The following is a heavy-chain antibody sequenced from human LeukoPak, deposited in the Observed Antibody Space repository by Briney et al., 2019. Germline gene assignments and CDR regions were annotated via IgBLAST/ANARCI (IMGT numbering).Heavy chain of an antibody. J-gene: IGHJ4*02. CDR1: GFTFSNAW. CDR2: IKSKTDGGTT. V-gene: IGHV3-15*01. D-gene: IGHD3-10*01. CDR3: TTDPMVRGVSFDY. Sequence: GGSLRLSCAASGFTFSNAWMSWVRQAPGKGLEWVGRIKSKTDGGTTDYAAPVTVRFTISRDDSKNTLYMQMNSLKTEDTAVYYRTTDPMVRGVSFDYWGQGTLVTVSS.